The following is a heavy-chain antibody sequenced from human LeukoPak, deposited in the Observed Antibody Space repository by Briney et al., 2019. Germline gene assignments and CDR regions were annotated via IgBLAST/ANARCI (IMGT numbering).Heavy chain of an antibody. CDR1: DDSISDYY. D-gene: IGHD2-15*01. CDR3: GRAAVKGRGGSFIAVVVAAPGFFDY. V-gene: IGHV4-59*12. Sequence: SETLSLTCTVSDDSISDYYRGWIRQPPGKGLEWIGYFHNSGTSTYNPSLKSRVIISVDTSKNQFSLKLNSMTAADTAVYYCGRAAVKGRGGSFIAVVVAAPGFFDYWGQGTLVTVSS. CDR2: FHNSGTS. J-gene: IGHJ4*02.